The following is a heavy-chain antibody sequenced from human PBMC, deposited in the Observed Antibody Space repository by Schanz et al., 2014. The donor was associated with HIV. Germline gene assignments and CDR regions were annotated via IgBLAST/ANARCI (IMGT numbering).Heavy chain of an antibody. CDR3: ARGAAEMATMTPWRY. CDR1: GGTFSTFA. Sequence: QVQLVQSGTEVKKPGSSVKVSCRASGGTFSTFALRWVRQAPGQGLEWMGWISAYNGNTNYAQKLQGRVTMTTDTSTSTAYMDLRSLRSDDTAVYYCARGAAEMATMTPWRYWGQGTLVTVSS. D-gene: IGHD5-12*01. J-gene: IGHJ4*02. V-gene: IGHV1-18*01. CDR2: ISAYNGNT.